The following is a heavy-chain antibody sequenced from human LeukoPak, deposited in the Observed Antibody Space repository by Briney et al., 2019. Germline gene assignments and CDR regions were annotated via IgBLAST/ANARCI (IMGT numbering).Heavy chain of an antibody. Sequence: SETLSLTCTVSGGSISTYYWTWIRQPAGKGLEWIGRIYTSGSTNYNPSLKSRVTMSVDTSKNQFSLKLSSVAAADTAVYFCARGGGYGDYGYVDYWGQGTLVTVSS. V-gene: IGHV4-4*07. CDR1: GGSISTYY. J-gene: IGHJ4*02. CDR3: ARGGGYGDYGYVDY. D-gene: IGHD4-17*01. CDR2: IYTSGST.